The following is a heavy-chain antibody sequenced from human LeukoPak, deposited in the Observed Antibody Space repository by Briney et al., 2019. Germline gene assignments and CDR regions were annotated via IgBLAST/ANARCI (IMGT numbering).Heavy chain of an antibody. CDR3: AKDPTYDFWSGYYSYYFDY. Sequence: GGSLRLSCAASGFTFSSYWMTWVRQAPGKGLEWVANIKEDGSEKYYVDSVKGRFTISRDNSKNTLYLQMNSLRAEDTAVYYCAKDPTYDFWSGYYSYYFDYWGQGTLVTVSS. CDR2: IKEDGSEK. CDR1: GFTFSSYW. V-gene: IGHV3-7*01. D-gene: IGHD3-3*01. J-gene: IGHJ4*02.